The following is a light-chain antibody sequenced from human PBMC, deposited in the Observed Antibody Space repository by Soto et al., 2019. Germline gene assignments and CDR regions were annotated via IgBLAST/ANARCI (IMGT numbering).Light chain of an antibody. V-gene: IGKV3-11*01. CDR3: QVRAVWPT. CDR2: DAS. CDR1: QSVSTS. Sequence: IVLTQSPATLSFSQGERAALSCRASQSVSTSLAWYQHKPGQAPRLIIYDASKSVPGIPAWFSGSGSGTDFTLTISSPEPEDFAVYYCQVRAVWPTFGQGTKVEIK. J-gene: IGKJ1*01.